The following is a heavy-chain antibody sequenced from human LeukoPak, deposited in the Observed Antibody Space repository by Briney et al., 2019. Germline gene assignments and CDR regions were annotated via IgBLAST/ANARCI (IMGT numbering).Heavy chain of an antibody. Sequence: GSLRLSCAASGFTFSSYGMHWVRQAPGKGLEWIVSIYYSGSTYYNQSLKSRVTISIDTSKNQFSLKLTSVTAADTAMYYCARMKGVVVIPTARPTFYFDYWGQGILVTVSS. J-gene: IGHJ4*02. CDR1: GFTFSSYG. CDR2: IYYSGST. V-gene: IGHV4-39*01. D-gene: IGHD2-2*01. CDR3: ARMKGVVVIPTARPTFYFDY.